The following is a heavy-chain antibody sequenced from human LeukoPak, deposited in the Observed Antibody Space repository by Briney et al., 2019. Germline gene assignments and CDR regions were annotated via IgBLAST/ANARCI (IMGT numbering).Heavy chain of an antibody. V-gene: IGHV3-30*04. CDR1: GFTFSSYA. J-gene: IGHJ4*02. CDR2: ISYDGSNK. Sequence: GGSLRLSCAASGFTFSSYAMHWVRQAPGKGLEWVAVISYDGSNKYYADSVKGRFTISRDNAKNSVYLQMNSLRAEDTAVYYCARTNEGYGDYYPFDYWGQGTLVTVSS. D-gene: IGHD4-17*01. CDR3: ARTNEGYGDYYPFDY.